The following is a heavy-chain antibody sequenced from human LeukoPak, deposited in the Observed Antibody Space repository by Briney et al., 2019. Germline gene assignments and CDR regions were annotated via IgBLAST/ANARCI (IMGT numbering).Heavy chain of an antibody. V-gene: IGHV1-46*04. CDR2: INPTGSST. CDR1: GYTFTSRW. D-gene: IGHD3-3*01. J-gene: IGHJ5*01. CDR3: ARDACLEDISWWLDS. Sequence: GASVKVSCKASGYTFTSRWMHWVRQAPGQGPEWLGVINPTGSSTSYAHKLQGRVTMTRDTSTSTDYMELRSLRSDDTAVYYCARDACLEDISWWLDSWGQGTPVTVSS.